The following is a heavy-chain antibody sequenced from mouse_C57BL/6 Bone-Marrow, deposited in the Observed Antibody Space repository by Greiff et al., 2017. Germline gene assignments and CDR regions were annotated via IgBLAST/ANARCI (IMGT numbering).Heavy chain of an antibody. J-gene: IGHJ3*01. CDR1: GYTFTSSW. V-gene: IGHV1-82*01. D-gene: IGHD2-12*01. Sequence: VQLQQSGAELVKPGASVKLSCKASGYTFTSSWMNWVKQRPGQGLEWIGGIYPRSGNTNYNEKFKGKATLTADKSSSTAYMQLRSLTAEDSAVYGCSSYDSSLGCWGQGTPVTV. CDR2: IYPRSGNT. CDR3: SSYDSSLGC.